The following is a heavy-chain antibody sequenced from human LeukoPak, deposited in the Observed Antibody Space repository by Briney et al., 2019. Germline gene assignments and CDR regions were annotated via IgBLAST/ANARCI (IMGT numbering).Heavy chain of an antibody. V-gene: IGHV3-74*01. CDR1: GFTFSFYY. CDR2: INSDRSNT. D-gene: IGHD5-12*01. J-gene: IGHJ3*02. CDR3: ARGGYSGYDRDAFDI. Sequence: GGSLRLSCAASGFTFSFYYMHWVRQAPGKGPVWVSHINSDRSNTNYADSVKGRFTISRHNSKNTLYLQMNSLRAEDTAVYYCARGGYSGYDRDAFDIWGQGTMVTVSS.